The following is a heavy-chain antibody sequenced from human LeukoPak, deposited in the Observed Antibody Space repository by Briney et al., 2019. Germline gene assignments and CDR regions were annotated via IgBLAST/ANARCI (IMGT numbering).Heavy chain of an antibody. CDR2: IYYSGST. Sequence: SETLSLTCTVSSGSISSASYYWGWIRQPPGKGLEWIGTIYYSGSTYYNPSLRSRVTISVDTSKNQFSLKLTSVTAADTAVYYCARGLNYYGSGSPGYWGQGTLVTVSS. V-gene: IGHV4-39*01. CDR3: ARGLNYYGSGSPGY. D-gene: IGHD3-10*01. CDR1: SGSISSASYY. J-gene: IGHJ4*02.